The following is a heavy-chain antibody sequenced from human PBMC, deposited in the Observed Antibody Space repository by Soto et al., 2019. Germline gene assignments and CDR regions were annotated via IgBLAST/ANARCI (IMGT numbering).Heavy chain of an antibody. CDR3: ARAREDTAMVTDWFDP. J-gene: IGHJ5*02. V-gene: IGHV4-34*01. D-gene: IGHD5-18*01. Sequence: SETLSLTCAVYGGSFSGYYWTWIRQPPGKGLEWIGEIHHSGSTNYSPSLKSRVTISVDTSKNQFSLRLSSITAADTAVYYCARAREDTAMVTDWFDPWGQGTLVTVSS. CDR1: GGSFSGYY. CDR2: IHHSGST.